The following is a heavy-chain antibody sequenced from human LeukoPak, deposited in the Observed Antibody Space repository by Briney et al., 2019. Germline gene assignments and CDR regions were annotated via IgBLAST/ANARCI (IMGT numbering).Heavy chain of an antibody. J-gene: IGHJ4*02. V-gene: IGHV4-34*01. Sequence: SETLSLTCAVYGGSFSGYYWSWIRQPPGKGLEWIGEINHSGSTNYNPSLKSRVTISVDTSKNQFSLKLSSVTAADTAVYYCARGVAVVGTVGVYYFDYWGQGTLVTVSS. CDR1: GGSFSGYY. CDR2: INHSGST. D-gene: IGHD6-19*01. CDR3: ARGVAVVGTVGVYYFDY.